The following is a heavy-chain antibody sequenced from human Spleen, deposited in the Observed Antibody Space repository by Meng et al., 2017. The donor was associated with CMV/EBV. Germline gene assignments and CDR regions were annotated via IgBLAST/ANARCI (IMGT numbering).Heavy chain of an antibody. CDR2: VYDDGTT. Sequence: YMNWGSEAPGKGLEWVSVVYDDGTTKYADSVKGRSTIPRDNSKNTLYLQMNSLRVEDTAVYYCARDARLWVVGASPRPYYYYYGMDVWGRGTTVTVSS. D-gene: IGHD1-26*01. CDR3: ARDARLWVVGASPRPYYYYYGMDV. CDR1: Y. V-gene: IGHV3-53*01. J-gene: IGHJ6*02.